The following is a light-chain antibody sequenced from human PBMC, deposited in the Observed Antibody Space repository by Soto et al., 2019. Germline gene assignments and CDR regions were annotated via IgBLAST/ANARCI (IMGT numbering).Light chain of an antibody. Sequence: DIQMTQSPSSLSAPVGDRVTITCRASQSISTYLNWYQQKAGLAPKLLIYAASSLQSGVPSRFSGSGSGTDFTLTISSLQREDFATYYCQQTYSTPPTFGQGTKVDI. CDR3: QQTYSTPPT. CDR2: AAS. V-gene: IGKV1-39*01. J-gene: IGKJ1*01. CDR1: QSISTY.